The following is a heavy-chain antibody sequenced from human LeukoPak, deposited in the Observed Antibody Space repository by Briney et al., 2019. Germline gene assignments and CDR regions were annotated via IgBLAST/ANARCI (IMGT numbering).Heavy chain of an antibody. Sequence: GGSLRLSCAASGFTFNTYWMHWIRQAPGKGLEWVSSISSTSTYIYYADSVKGRFTISRDNAKKSLYLQMNSLRADDTAVYYCTRDEDEELVRDYWGQGTLVTVSS. CDR1: GFTFNTYW. D-gene: IGHD6-13*01. V-gene: IGHV3-21*01. J-gene: IGHJ4*02. CDR2: ISSTSTYI. CDR3: TRDEDEELVRDY.